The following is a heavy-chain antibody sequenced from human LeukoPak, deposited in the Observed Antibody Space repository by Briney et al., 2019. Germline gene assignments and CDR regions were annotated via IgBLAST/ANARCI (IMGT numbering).Heavy chain of an antibody. V-gene: IGHV4-30-2*01. CDR3: ARDDSGWYFDL. CDR2: IYHSGST. CDR1: GGSISSGGYS. D-gene: IGHD6-19*01. Sequence: SETLSLTCAVSGGSISSGGYSWSWIRQPPGKGLEWIGYIYHSGSTYYNPSLKSRVTISVDRSKNQFSLKLSSVTAADTAVYYCARDDSGWYFDLWGRGTLVTVSS. J-gene: IGHJ2*01.